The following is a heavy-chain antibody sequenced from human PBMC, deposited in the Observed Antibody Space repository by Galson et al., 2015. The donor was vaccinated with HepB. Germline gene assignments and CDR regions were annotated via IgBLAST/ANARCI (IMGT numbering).Heavy chain of an antibody. Sequence: SLRLSCAASGFTFSSYGMHWVRQAPGKGLEWVAVISYDGSNKYYADSVKGRFTISRDNSKNTLYLQMNSLRAEDTAVYYCAKDLPYGDYDDDYYYYGMDVWGQGTTVTVS. CDR2: ISYDGSNK. D-gene: IGHD4-17*01. CDR1: GFTFSSYG. J-gene: IGHJ6*02. V-gene: IGHV3-30*18. CDR3: AKDLPYGDYDDDYYYYGMDV.